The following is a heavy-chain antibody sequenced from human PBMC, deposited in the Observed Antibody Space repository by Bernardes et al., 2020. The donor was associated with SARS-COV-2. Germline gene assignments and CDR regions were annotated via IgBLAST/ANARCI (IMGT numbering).Heavy chain of an antibody. D-gene: IGHD1-26*01. Sequence: GGSLRLSCAPSGFTFRSFCMSWVRQAPGKGLEWVANIKEDGSEKRYADSVKGRFTIVRDNARNSLYLQMNSLRAEDTAVYYCTRDFRWELQASDFWGQGTLVTVSS. CDR3: TRDFRWELQASDF. CDR1: GFTFRSFC. J-gene: IGHJ4*02. CDR2: IKEDGSEK. V-gene: IGHV3-7*01.